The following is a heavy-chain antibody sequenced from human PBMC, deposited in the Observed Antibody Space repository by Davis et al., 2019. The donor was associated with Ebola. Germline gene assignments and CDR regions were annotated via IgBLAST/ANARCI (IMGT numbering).Heavy chain of an antibody. J-gene: IGHJ4*02. D-gene: IGHD4-17*01. Sequence: AASVKVSCKASGYTFTGYYMHWVRQAPGQGLEWMGRIIPILGIANYAQKFQGRVTITADKSTSTAYMELSSLRSEDTAVYYCARDLGMTTVTTGDYWGQGTLVTVSS. V-gene: IGHV1-69*04. CDR2: IIPILGIA. CDR3: ARDLGMTTVTTGDY. CDR1: GYTFTGYY.